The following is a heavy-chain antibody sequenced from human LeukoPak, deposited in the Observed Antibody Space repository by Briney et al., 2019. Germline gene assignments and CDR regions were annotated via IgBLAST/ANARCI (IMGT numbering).Heavy chain of an antibody. CDR1: GFTFSDYY. CDR2: IKQEGSEK. Sequence: GGSLRLSCAASGFTFSDYYMSWIRQAPRKGLEWVANIKQEGSEKDYVDSVKGRFTISRDNAKSSLYLQMSSLRAEDTAVYYCARVKGSSSWYNAFDIWGQGTMVTVSS. CDR3: ARVKGSSSWYNAFDI. D-gene: IGHD6-13*01. V-gene: IGHV3-7*01. J-gene: IGHJ3*02.